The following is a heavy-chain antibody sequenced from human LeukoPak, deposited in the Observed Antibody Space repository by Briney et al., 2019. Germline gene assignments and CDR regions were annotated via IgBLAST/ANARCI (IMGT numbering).Heavy chain of an antibody. D-gene: IGHD2/OR15-2a*01. J-gene: IGHJ4*02. V-gene: IGHV3-74*01. CDR2: INSDGSWT. Sequence: GGSLRLSCAASGNYWMHWVRQVPGKGLVWVSHINSDGSWTSYADSMKGRFTISKDNAKNTVYLQMNSLRAEDTAVYYCVSFYETYWGRGTLVTVSS. CDR1: GNYW. CDR3: VSFYETY.